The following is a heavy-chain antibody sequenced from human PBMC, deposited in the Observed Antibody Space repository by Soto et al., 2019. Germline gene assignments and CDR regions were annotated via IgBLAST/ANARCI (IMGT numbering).Heavy chain of an antibody. J-gene: IGHJ4*02. D-gene: IGHD6-13*01. CDR1: GFTFSNAW. CDR2: IKSKTDGGTT. V-gene: IGHV3-15*01. CDR3: TTTYSSSSKSFTIMDY. Sequence: LRLSCAASGFTFSNAWMSWVRQAPGKGLEWVGRIKSKTDGGTTDYAAPVKGRFTISRDDSKNTLYLQMNSLKTEDTAVYYCTTTYSSSSKSFTIMDYWGQGTLVTVSS.